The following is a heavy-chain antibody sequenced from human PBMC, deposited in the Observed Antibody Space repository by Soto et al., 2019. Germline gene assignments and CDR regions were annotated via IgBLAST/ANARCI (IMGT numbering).Heavy chain of an antibody. CDR3: ARRDLRGYSGYALQGFDY. Sequence: SETLSLTCTVSGGSISSSSYYWGWIRQPPGKGLEWIGSIYYSGSTYYNPSLKSRVTISVDTSKNQFSLKLSSVTAADTAVYYCARRDLRGYSGYALQGFDYWAQGTLVPVSS. CDR1: GGSISSSSYY. J-gene: IGHJ4*02. CDR2: IYYSGST. V-gene: IGHV4-39*01. D-gene: IGHD5-12*01.